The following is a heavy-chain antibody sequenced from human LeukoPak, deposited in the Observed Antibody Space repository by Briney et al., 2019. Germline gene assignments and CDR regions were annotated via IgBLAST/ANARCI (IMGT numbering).Heavy chain of an antibody. V-gene: IGHV3-7*01. CDR3: ARGVPSGVDYFDY. CDR1: GFIFDSYW. J-gene: IGHJ4*02. D-gene: IGHD6-19*01. Sequence: PPGGSLRLSCTASGFIFDSYWMGRVRQAPGKGLEWVATIIQDGGEKYYVDSVKGRFTISRDNAKNSLFLQMSSLRAEDTAVYFCARGVPSGVDYFDYWGQGTLVTVSS. CDR2: IIQDGGEK.